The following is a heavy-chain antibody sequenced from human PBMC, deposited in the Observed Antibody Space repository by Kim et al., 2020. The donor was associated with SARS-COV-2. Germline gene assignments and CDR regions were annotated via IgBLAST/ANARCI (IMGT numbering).Heavy chain of an antibody. CDR3: ARDLFYGGNPPQARHPGDY. J-gene: IGHJ4*02. V-gene: IGHV3-30*04. CDR2: ISYDGSNK. CDR1: GFTFSSYA. D-gene: IGHD4-17*01. Sequence: GGSLRLSCAASGFTFSSYAMHWVRQAPGKGLEWVAVISYDGSNKYYADSVKGRFTISRDNSKNTLYLQMNSLRAEDTAVYYCARDLFYGGNPPQARHPGDYWGQGTLVTVSS.